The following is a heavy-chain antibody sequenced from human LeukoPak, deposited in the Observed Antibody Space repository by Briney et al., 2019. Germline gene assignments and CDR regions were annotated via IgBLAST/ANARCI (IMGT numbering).Heavy chain of an antibody. V-gene: IGHV4-61*02. J-gene: IGHJ3*02. CDR1: GGSISSGSYY. CDR3: AREVLRFLEWLPSYDAFDI. D-gene: IGHD3-3*01. Sequence: SQTLSLTCTVSGGSISSGSYYWSWIRQPAGKGLEWIGRIYTSGSTNYNPSLESRVTISVDTSKNQFSLKLSSVTAADTAVYYCAREVLRFLEWLPSYDAFDIWGQGTMVTVSS. CDR2: IYTSGST.